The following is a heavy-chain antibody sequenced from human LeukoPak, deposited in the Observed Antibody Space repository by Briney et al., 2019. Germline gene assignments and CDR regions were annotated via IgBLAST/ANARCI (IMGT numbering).Heavy chain of an antibody. CDR3: ARHGPREGFWEWLLIHFYS. D-gene: IGHD3-3*01. Sequence: SETLSLTCTVSGGSISCSNYYWGWIRQPPGKGLEWIGSIYYSGSTYYNPSLKSRVTISVDTPKNHLSLQLYSVTAADTAVYYCARHGPREGFWEWLLIHFYSWGQGPLLSVSS. CDR2: IYYSGST. CDR1: GGSISCSNYY. J-gene: IGHJ4*02. V-gene: IGHV4-39*01.